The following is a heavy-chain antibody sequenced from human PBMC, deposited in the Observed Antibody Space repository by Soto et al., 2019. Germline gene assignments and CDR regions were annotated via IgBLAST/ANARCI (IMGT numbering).Heavy chain of an antibody. Sequence: PGGSLRLSCAASGFTFSSYAMHWVRQAPGKGLEWVAVISYDGSNKYYADSVKGRFTISRDNSKNTLYLQMNSLRAEDTAVYYCARDNDTYSSGWYAFDYWGQGTLVTVSS. CDR1: GFTFSSYA. D-gene: IGHD6-19*01. V-gene: IGHV3-30-3*01. CDR2: ISYDGSNK. CDR3: ARDNDTYSSGWYAFDY. J-gene: IGHJ4*02.